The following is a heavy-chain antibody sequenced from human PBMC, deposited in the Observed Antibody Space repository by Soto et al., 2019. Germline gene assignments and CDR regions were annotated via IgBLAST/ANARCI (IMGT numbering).Heavy chain of an antibody. J-gene: IGHJ4*02. Sequence: ASVKVSCKASGYTFTNYYIHWVRQAPGQGLEWMGIIDPSGGSPTNAQKFQGRVSMTRDTSASTVYMQLSSLRSDDTAVYYCARTPFTMRRDFDYWGQGTLVTVSS. CDR2: IDPSGGSP. D-gene: IGHD3-22*01. CDR1: GYTFTNYY. V-gene: IGHV1-46*01. CDR3: ARTPFTMRRDFDY.